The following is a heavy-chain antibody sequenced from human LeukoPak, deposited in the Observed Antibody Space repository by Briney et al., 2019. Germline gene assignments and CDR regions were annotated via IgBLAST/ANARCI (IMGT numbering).Heavy chain of an antibody. J-gene: IGHJ4*02. Sequence: GGSLRLSCAASGLTFSSYAMSWVRQAPGKGLEWVSHISESGGGTYYADSVKGRFTISRDNSMNTLFLQMNSLRAEDTAVYYCAKRGYSYDYNYWGQGTLVTVSS. CDR1: GLTFSSYA. CDR2: ISESGGGT. D-gene: IGHD5-18*01. CDR3: AKRGYSYDYNY. V-gene: IGHV3-23*01.